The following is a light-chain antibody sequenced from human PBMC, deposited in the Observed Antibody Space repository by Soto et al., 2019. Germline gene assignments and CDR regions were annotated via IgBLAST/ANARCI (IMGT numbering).Light chain of an antibody. CDR2: LGS. CDR1: QSLLHSNGYNY. CDR3: MQALQTPR. V-gene: IGKV2-28*01. Sequence: DIVMTQSPLSLPVTPGEPASISCRSSQSLLHSNGYNYLDWYLQKPGQSPQLLIYLGSNRASGGPDMFSGSGSGTDFTLKISRVEAEDVGVYYCMQALQTPRFGQGTRLEIK. J-gene: IGKJ5*01.